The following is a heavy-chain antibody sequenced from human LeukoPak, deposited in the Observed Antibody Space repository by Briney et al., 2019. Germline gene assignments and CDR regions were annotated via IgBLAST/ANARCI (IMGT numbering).Heavy chain of an antibody. D-gene: IGHD3-10*01. J-gene: IGHJ5*02. CDR2: IYTSGST. Sequence: SETLSLTCTVSGGSISSYYWSWIRQPAGKGLEWIGRIYTSGSTNYNPSLKSRVTMSVDASKNQFSLKLSSMTAADTAVYYCARDLWFGELWNWFDPWGQGTLVTVSS. V-gene: IGHV4-4*07. CDR1: GGSISSYY. CDR3: ARDLWFGELWNWFDP.